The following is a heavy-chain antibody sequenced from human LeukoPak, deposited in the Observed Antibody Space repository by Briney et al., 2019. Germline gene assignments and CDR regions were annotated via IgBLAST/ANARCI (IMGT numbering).Heavy chain of an antibody. J-gene: IGHJ3*02. V-gene: IGHV4-59*01. CDR2: VDHTGST. D-gene: IGHD6-19*01. Sequence: SETLSLTCSVSDDSITMYYWTWIRQPPGKGLEWIGYVDHTGSTNFNPSLNGRVSISRDTTKNLFSLRLRSVTAADTAVYYCASWDSSGWYGDAFDIWGQGTMVTVSS. CDR3: ASWDSSGWYGDAFDI. CDR1: DDSITMYY.